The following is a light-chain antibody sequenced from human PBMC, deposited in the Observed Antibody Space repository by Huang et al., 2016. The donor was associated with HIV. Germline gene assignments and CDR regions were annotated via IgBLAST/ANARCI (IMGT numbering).Light chain of an antibody. CDR2: DTS. Sequence: EIVLTQSPATLSLSPVERATLSCKASQSVSSSLAWYQQKPGQAPRLLIYDTSNRATGIPARFSGSESGTDFTLTISSLEPEDFAVYYCQQRSNWPLFTFGPGTKVDIK. V-gene: IGKV3-11*01. CDR1: QSVSSS. CDR3: QQRSNWPLFT. J-gene: IGKJ3*01.